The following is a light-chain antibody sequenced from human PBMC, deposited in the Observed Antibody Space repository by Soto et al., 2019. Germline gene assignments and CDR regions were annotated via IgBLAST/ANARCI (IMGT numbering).Light chain of an antibody. J-gene: IGKJ5*01. CDR3: QQYGSSST. Sequence: EIVLTQSPGTLSLSPGERDPLSCRASQSVSSSYLAWYQQKPGQAPRLLIYGASSRATGIPDRFSGSGSGTDFTLTISRLEPEDFAVYYCQQYGSSSTFGQGTRLEI. V-gene: IGKV3-20*01. CDR2: GAS. CDR1: QSVSSSY.